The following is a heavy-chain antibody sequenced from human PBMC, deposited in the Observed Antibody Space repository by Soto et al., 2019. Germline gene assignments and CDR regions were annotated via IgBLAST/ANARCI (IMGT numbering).Heavy chain of an antibody. CDR2: IIPIFGTA. D-gene: IGHD1-26*01. CDR3: ARKVVGATRGYYYYGMDV. Sequence: QVQLVQSGAEVKKPGSSVKVSCKASGGTFSSYAISWVRQAPGQGLEWMGWIIPIFGTANYAQKFQGRVTITADESTSTAYMELSSLRSEDTAVYYCARKVVGATRGYYYYGMDVWGQGTTVTVSS. CDR1: GGTFSSYA. J-gene: IGHJ6*02. V-gene: IGHV1-69*01.